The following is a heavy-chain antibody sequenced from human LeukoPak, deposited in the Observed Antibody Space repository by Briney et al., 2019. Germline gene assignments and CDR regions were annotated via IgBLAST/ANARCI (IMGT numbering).Heavy chain of an antibody. Sequence: HPGGSLRLSCAASGFTFSSYGMSWVRQAPGKGLEWVSAISGSGGSTYYADSVKGRFTISRDNSKNTLYLQMNSLRAEDTAVYYCAKNRPITMVRGVIREFDYWGQGTLVTVSS. CDR2: ISGSGGST. V-gene: IGHV3-23*01. J-gene: IGHJ4*02. D-gene: IGHD3-10*01. CDR1: GFTFSSYG. CDR3: AKNRPITMVRGVIREFDY.